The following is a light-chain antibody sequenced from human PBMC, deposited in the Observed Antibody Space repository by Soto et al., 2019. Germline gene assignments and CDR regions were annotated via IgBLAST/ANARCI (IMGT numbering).Light chain of an antibody. Sequence: DIQMTQSPSSLSASVGDRVTLTCRVSQDIKDHLGWYQQKPGKAPKSLIYVASRLQSGVPPRFSGSGSGTELTLTISSLQPEDLAAYFCLQHNSDPWTFGQGTKVEI. V-gene: IGKV1-17*01. CDR2: VAS. CDR1: QDIKDH. J-gene: IGKJ1*01. CDR3: LQHNSDPWT.